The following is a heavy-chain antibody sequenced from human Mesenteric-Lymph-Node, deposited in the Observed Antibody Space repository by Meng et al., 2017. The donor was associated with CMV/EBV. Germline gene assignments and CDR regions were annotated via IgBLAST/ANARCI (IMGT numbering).Heavy chain of an antibody. Sequence: SGGPVSSGSYCWSWIRQPTGKGLEWIGYIYCSGSTNYNHSLKSRVTISVDTSKNQFSLKLSSVTAADTAVYYCASSSQQLVRYNWFDPWGQGTLVTVSS. J-gene: IGHJ5*02. V-gene: IGHV4-61*01. CDR1: GGPVSSGSYC. CDR3: ASSSQQLVRYNWFDP. D-gene: IGHD6-13*01. CDR2: IYCSGST.